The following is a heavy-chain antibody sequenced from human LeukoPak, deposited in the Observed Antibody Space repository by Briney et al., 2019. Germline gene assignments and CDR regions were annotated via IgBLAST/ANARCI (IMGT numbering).Heavy chain of an antibody. Sequence: GGSLRLSCAASGFTFSSHSMTWVRQAPGKGLEWVSSISSSSNYIYYADSVRGRFTISRDNAKNTVYLQMNSLRAEDTAVYYCARWYSSGWYSDYWGQGTLVTVSS. CDR3: ARWYSSGWYSDY. V-gene: IGHV3-21*06. CDR2: ISSSSNYI. CDR1: GFTFSSHS. J-gene: IGHJ4*02. D-gene: IGHD6-19*01.